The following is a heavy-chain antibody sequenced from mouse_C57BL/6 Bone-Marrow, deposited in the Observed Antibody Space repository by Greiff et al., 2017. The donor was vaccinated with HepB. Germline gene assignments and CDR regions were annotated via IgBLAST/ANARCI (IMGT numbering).Heavy chain of an antibody. CDR2: ISSGGSYT. J-gene: IGHJ3*01. CDR1: GFTFSSYG. CDR3: ASHPKLFAY. V-gene: IGHV5-6*01. Sequence: VQLKQSGGDLVKPGGSLKLSCAASGFTFSSYGMSWVRQTPDKRLEWVATISSGGSYTYYPDSVKGRFTIARDNAKNTLYLQMSSLKSEDTAMYYCASHPKLFAYWGQGTLVTVSA.